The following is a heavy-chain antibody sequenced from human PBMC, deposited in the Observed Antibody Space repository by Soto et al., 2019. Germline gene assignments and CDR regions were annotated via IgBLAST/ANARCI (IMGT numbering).Heavy chain of an antibody. CDR3: ARGRDYYDSSGYYYFDY. CDR2: IIPIFGTA. J-gene: IGHJ4*02. CDR1: GGTFSSYA. Sequence: SVKVSCKASGGTFSSYAISWVRQAPGQGLEWMGGIIPIFGTANYAQKFQGRVTITADESTSTAYMELSSLRSEDTAVYYCARGRDYYDSSGYYYFDYWGQGTLVTVSS. D-gene: IGHD3-22*01. V-gene: IGHV1-69*13.